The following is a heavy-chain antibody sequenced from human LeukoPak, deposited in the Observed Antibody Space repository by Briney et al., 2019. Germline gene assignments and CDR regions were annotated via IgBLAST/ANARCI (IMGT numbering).Heavy chain of an antibody. Sequence: SETLSLTCAVYGGSFSGYYWSWIRQPPGKGLEWIGEINHSGSTNYNPSLKSRVTISVDTSKNQFSLKLSSVTAADTAVYYCARATYNWNDGGGYFDYWGQGTLVTVSS. CDR1: GGSFSGYY. CDR2: INHSGST. CDR3: ARATYNWNDGGGYFDY. D-gene: IGHD1-1*01. J-gene: IGHJ4*02. V-gene: IGHV4-34*01.